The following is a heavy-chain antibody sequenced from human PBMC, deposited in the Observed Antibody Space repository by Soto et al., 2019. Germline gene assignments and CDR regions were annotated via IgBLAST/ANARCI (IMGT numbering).Heavy chain of an antibody. CDR1: GFTFSSYG. CDR3: AKDPYGARGSGFSWFDY. D-gene: IGHD3-10*01. J-gene: IGHJ4*02. Sequence: GGSLRLSCAASGFTFSSYGMHWVRQAPGKGLEWVAVISYDGSNKYYADSVKGRFTISRDNSKNTLYLQMNSLRAEDTAVYYCAKDPYGARGSGFSWFDYWGQGTLVTVSS. CDR2: ISYDGSNK. V-gene: IGHV3-30*18.